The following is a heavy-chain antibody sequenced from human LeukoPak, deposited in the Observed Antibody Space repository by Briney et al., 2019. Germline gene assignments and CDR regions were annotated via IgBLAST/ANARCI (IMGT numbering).Heavy chain of an antibody. J-gene: IGHJ4*02. CDR1: GGSFSGYY. V-gene: IGHV4-34*01. Sequence: MASETLSLTCAVYGGSFSGYYWSWIRQPPGKGLEWIGEINHSGSTNYNPSLKSRVTISVDTSKNQFSLKLSSVTAADTAVYYCARDYSYGLNYYFDYWGQGTLVTVSS. D-gene: IGHD5-18*01. CDR2: INHSGST. CDR3: ARDYSYGLNYYFDY.